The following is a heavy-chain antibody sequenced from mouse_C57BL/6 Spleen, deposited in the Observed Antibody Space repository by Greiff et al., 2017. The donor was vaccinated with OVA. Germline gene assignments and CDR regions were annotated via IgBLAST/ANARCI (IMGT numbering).Heavy chain of an antibody. D-gene: IGHD1-1*01. CDR3: ARGGITTVERGWFAY. V-gene: IGHV1-9*01. J-gene: IGHJ3*01. CDR2: ILPGSGST. Sequence: VKLQQSGAELMKPGASVKLSCKATGYTFTGYWIEWVKQRPGHGLEWIGEILPGSGSTNYNEKFKGKATFTADTSSNTAYMQLSSLTTEDSAIYYCARGGITTVERGWFAYWGQGTLVTVSA. CDR1: GYTFTGYW.